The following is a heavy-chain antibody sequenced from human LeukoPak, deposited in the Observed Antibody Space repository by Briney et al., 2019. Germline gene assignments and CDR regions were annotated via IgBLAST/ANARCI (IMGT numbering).Heavy chain of an antibody. CDR3: ARGGRGYNYGSPVYGMDV. Sequence: PSETLSLTCAVYGGSFSGYYWSWIRQPPGKGLEWIGGINHSGSTNYNPSLKSRVTISVETSNNQYSLKLSSVAAADTAVYYCARGGRGYNYGSPVYGMDVWGQGTTVTVSS. J-gene: IGHJ6*02. CDR2: INHSGST. D-gene: IGHD5-18*01. V-gene: IGHV4-34*01. CDR1: GGSFSGYY.